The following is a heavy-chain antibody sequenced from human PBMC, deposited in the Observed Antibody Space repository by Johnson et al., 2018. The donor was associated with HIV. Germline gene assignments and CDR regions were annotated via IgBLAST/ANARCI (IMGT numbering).Heavy chain of an antibody. CDR1: GFTFSSYA. V-gene: IGHV3-23*04. CDR2: ISGSGGST. J-gene: IGHJ3*02. Sequence: EKLVESGGGVVQPGGSLRISCAASGFTFSSYAMSWVRQAPGKVLEWVSAISGSGGSTYYADSVKGRFSISRDNAKKSLYLQINSLRAEDTAVYYCATRDPTYRPGVFDIWAQGTMVTVSS. D-gene: IGHD2-8*01. CDR3: ATRDPTYRPGVFDI.